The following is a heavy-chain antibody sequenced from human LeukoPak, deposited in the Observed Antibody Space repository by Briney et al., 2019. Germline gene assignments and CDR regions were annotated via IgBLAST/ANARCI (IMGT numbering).Heavy chain of an antibody. D-gene: IGHD3-10*01. CDR3: ARRLRGAGGFDY. J-gene: IGHJ4*02. CDR1: GSTFSSYW. V-gene: IGHV3-7*03. Sequence: GGSLELSCAASGSTFSSYWMSWVGQAPGKGREWLSNIKQDGSEKYYVDSVKGRFTISRDNAKNSLYLQMNSLRAEDTAVYYCARRLRGAGGFDYWGQGTLVTVSS. CDR2: IKQDGSEK.